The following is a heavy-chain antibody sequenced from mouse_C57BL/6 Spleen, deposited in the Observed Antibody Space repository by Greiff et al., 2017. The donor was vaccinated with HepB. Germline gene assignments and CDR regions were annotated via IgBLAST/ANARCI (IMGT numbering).Heavy chain of an antibody. V-gene: IGHV1-64*01. D-gene: IGHD1-1*01. CDR3: ARPTVVADYFDY. J-gene: IGHJ2*01. CDR2: IHPNSGST. Sequence: QVQLQQPGAELVKPGASVKLSCKASGYTFTSYWMHWVKQRPGQGLEWIGMIHPNSGSTNYNEKFKSKATLTVDKSSSTAYMQLSSLISEDSAVYYCARPTVVADYFDYWGQGTTLTVSS. CDR1: GYTFTSYW.